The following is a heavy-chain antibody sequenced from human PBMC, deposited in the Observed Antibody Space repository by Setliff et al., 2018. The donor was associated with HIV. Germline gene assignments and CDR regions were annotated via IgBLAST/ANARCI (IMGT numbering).Heavy chain of an antibody. D-gene: IGHD4-17*01. J-gene: IGHJ5*02. CDR3: ARDKEDDYGDYNWFDP. CDR2: IYISGST. V-gene: IGHV4-61*02. Sequence: ASETLSLTCTVSGGSISSGSYYWSWIRQPAGKGLEWIGRIYISGSTNYNPSLKSRVTISVDTSKNQFSLKLSSVTAADTAMYYCARDKEDDYGDYNWFDPWGQGTLVTVSS. CDR1: GGSISSGSYY.